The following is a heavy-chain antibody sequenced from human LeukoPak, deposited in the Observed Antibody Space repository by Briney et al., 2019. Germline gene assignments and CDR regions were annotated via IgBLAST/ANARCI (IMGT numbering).Heavy chain of an antibody. Sequence: SVKVSCKASGGTFSSYVISWVRQAPGQGLEWMGGIIPIFATANYAQKFQGRVTITADKSTSTAYMELSSLRSEDTAVYYCARDRRDTSGYYELGNWFDPWGQGTLVTVSS. CDR1: GGTFSSYV. D-gene: IGHD3-22*01. CDR3: ARDRRDTSGYYELGNWFDP. J-gene: IGHJ5*02. CDR2: IIPIFATA. V-gene: IGHV1-69*06.